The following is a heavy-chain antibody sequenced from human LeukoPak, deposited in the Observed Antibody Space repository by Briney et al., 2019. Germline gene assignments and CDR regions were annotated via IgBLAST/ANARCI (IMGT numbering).Heavy chain of an antibody. J-gene: IGHJ4*02. CDR2: IYYSGST. CDR3: ARVSRYEEDITALFGY. CDR1: GGSISSSSYY. Sequence: SETLSPTCTVSGGSISSSSYYWGWIRQPPGKGLEWIGSIYYSGSTYYNPSLKSRVTISVDTSKNQFSLKLSSVTAADTAVYYCARVSRYEEDITALFGYWGQGTLVTVSS. V-gene: IGHV4-39*07. D-gene: IGHD3-10*01.